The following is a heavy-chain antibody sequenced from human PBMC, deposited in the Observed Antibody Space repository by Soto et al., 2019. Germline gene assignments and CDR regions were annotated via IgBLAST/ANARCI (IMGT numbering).Heavy chain of an antibody. V-gene: IGHV4-38-2*02. CDR2: IYQSGST. J-gene: IGHJ4*02. CDR1: GYSISIGNY. CDR3: ARVLGAPLYYFDY. Sequence: ETLSLTCPVSGYSISIGNYWGWIRQPPGKRLEWIGSIYQSGSTYYNPSLRSRATISVDTSKNQFSLKLSSVTAADTAVYYCARVLGAPLYYFDYWGQGILVTVSS. D-gene: IGHD1-26*01.